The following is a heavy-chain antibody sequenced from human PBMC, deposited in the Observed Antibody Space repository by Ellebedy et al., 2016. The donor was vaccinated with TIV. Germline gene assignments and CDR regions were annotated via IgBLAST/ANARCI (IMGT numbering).Heavy chain of an antibody. J-gene: IGHJ6*02. CDR2: MTSSGFTI. V-gene: IGHV3-48*03. Sequence: GESLKISCVGSGFTFSDYEMNWVRQSPGKGLEWISYMTSSGFTIYYADSVKGRFTISRDNAKKSVYLQMNSLRDEDTAVYYCARAGSYYGMDVWGQGTTATVSS. CDR1: GFTFSDYE. CDR3: ARAGSYYGMDV.